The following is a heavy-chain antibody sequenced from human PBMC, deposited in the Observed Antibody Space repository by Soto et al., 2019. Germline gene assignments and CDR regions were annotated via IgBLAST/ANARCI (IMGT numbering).Heavy chain of an antibody. J-gene: IGHJ4*02. CDR1: GGSISSGDYY. CDR2: IYYSGST. V-gene: IGHV4-30-4*01. D-gene: IGHD2-15*01. CDR3: TKDRVPDGIYSFDY. Sequence: SETLSLTCTVSGGSISSGDYYWSWIRQPPGKGLEWIGYIYYSGSTYYNPSLRSRVTISVDTSKNQFSLKLSSVTAADAAVYYCTKDRVPDGIYSFDYWGQGALVTVAS.